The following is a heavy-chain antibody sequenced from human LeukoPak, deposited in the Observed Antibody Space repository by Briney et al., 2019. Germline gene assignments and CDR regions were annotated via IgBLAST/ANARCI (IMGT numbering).Heavy chain of an antibody. D-gene: IGHD2-2*01. CDR3: ARAPRDRGYCGATSCFEYMDV. CDR2: IHHSGRT. CDR1: GGSISSYY. Sequence: SETLSLTCTVSGGSISSYYWSWIRQPPGKGLEWIGSIHHSGRTYYNPSLKSRVTISVDTSKTQFSLKVTSVTAADTAVYYCARAPRDRGYCGATSCFEYMDVWGRGTTVTISS. J-gene: IGHJ6*03. V-gene: IGHV4-59*01.